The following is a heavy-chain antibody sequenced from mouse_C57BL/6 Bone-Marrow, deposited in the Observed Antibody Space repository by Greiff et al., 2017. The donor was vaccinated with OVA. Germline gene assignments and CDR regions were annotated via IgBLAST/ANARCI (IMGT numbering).Heavy chain of an antibody. J-gene: IGHJ1*03. CDR2: ILPSIGRT. V-gene: IGHV15-2*01. CDR1: DSEVFPIAY. Sequence: VQLQQSGSELRSPGSSVKLSCKDFDSEVFPIAYMSWVRQKPGHGFEWIGGILPSIGRTIYGEKFEDKATLDADTLSNTAYLELNSLTSEDSAIYNCARQIYYDYGGYFDVWGTGTTVTLPS. CDR3: ARQIYYDYGGYFDV. D-gene: IGHD2-4*01.